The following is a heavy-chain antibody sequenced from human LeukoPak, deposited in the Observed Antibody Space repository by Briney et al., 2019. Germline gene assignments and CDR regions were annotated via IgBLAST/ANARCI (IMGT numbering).Heavy chain of an antibody. D-gene: IGHD1-1*01. CDR1: GGSISSGGYY. V-gene: IGHV4-31*03. J-gene: IGHJ4*02. CDR3: ASGDNDPLFDY. Sequence: SETLSLTCTVSGGSISSGGYYWSWIRQHPGKGLEWIGSIYYSGSTNYNPSLQGRVTISLDTSRNQFSLKLSSVTAADMAVYYCASGDNDPLFDYWGQGTLVTVSS. CDR2: IYYSGST.